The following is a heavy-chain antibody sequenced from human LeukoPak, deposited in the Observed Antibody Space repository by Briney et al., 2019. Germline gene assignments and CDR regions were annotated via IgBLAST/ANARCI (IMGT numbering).Heavy chain of an antibody. CDR1: GFTFSSYS. J-gene: IGHJ4*02. V-gene: IGHV3-21*01. CDR2: ISSSSSYI. CDR3: AREYSSGWYYFDY. D-gene: IGHD6-19*01. Sequence: GGSLRLSCAASGFTFSSYSMNWVRQAPGKGLEWVSSISSSSSYIYYADSVKGRFTISRDNAKSSLYLQMNSLRAEDTAVYYCAREYSSGWYYFDYWGQGTLVTVSS.